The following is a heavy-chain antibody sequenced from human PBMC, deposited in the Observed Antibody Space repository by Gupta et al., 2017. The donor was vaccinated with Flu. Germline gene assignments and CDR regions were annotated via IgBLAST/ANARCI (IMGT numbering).Heavy chain of an antibody. CDR1: GYTFTSYG. Sequence: QVQLVQSGAEVKKPGASVKVSCKASGYTFTSYGISWVRQAPGQGLEWMGWISAYNGNTNYAQKLQGRVTMTTDTSTSTAYMELRSLRSDDTAVYYCARDVELGYCSSTSCYKFGNWFDPWGQGTLVTVSS. CDR3: ARDVELGYCSSTSCYKFGNWFDP. J-gene: IGHJ5*02. D-gene: IGHD2-2*02. V-gene: IGHV1-18*01. CDR2: ISAYNGNT.